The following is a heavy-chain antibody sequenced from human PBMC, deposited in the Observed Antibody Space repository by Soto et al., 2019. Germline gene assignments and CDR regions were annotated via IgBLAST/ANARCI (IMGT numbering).Heavy chain of an antibody. CDR3: ARLNVITMVRGVYYYYYGMDV. CDR1: GYTFTSYG. D-gene: IGHD3-10*01. Sequence: GASVKVSCKASGYTFTSYGISWVRQAPGQGLGWMGWISAYNGKTNYAQKLQGRLTMTTHTSTSTAYMEVRSLRSDDTAVYYCARLNVITMVRGVYYYYYGMDVWGQGTTVT. V-gene: IGHV1-18*01. CDR2: ISAYNGKT. J-gene: IGHJ6*02.